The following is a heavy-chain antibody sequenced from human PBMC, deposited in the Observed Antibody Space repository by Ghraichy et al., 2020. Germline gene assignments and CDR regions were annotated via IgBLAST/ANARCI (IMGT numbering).Heavy chain of an antibody. CDR2: IYSGGGT. D-gene: IGHD2-8*02. V-gene: IGHV3-53*01. J-gene: IGHJ4*02. CDR1: GVTVSDNY. CDR3: ARDGPGGGI. Sequence: GGSLRLSGVASGVTVSDNYMLWFRQAPGKGLEWVSLIYSGGGTDYADSVRGRVTISRDKSKNTLYLQMHSLRAEDTAVYYCARDGPGGGIRGQGTLVTVSS.